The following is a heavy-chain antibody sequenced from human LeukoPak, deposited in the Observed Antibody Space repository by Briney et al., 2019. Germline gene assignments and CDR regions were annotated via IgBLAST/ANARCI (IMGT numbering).Heavy chain of an antibody. V-gene: IGHV1-18*01. CDR1: GYFFTSHG. CDR2: ISAYNGNT. Sequence: ASVKVSCKASGYFFTSHGIGWVRQAPGQGLEWMGWISAYNGNTIYVQKFRGRLTMTTDSSTNTAYLELRNLRSDDTATYYCARGTLGGITTGDYWGQGTLVTVSS. J-gene: IGHJ4*02. CDR3: ARGTLGGITTGDY. D-gene: IGHD3-22*01.